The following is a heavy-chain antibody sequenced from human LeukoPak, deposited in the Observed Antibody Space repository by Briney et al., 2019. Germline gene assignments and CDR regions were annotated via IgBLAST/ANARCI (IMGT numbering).Heavy chain of an antibody. J-gene: IGHJ4*02. CDR2: VYSGSNT. V-gene: IGHV3-53*01. CDR3: ARDTQGGYLDY. CDR1: GFTVSSNY. D-gene: IGHD3-16*01. Sequence: PGGSLRLSRAASGFTVSSNYMSWVRQAPGKGLEWVSLVYSGSNTYYADSVKGRFTISRDNSKNTLYLQMNSLRAEDTAVYYCARDTQGGYLDYWGQGTLVTVSS.